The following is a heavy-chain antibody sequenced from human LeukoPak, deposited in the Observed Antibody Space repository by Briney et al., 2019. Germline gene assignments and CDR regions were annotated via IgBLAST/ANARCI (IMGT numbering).Heavy chain of an antibody. CDR3: AKEQSSGYYGAFDY. V-gene: IGHV3-30*18. J-gene: IGHJ4*02. CDR1: GFTFSSYG. D-gene: IGHD3-22*01. Sequence: PGRSLRLSCAASGFTFSSYGMHWVRQAPGKGLEWVAVISYDGSNKYYADSVKGRFTISRDNSKNTLYLQMNSLRAEDTAVYYCAKEQSSGYYGAFDYWGQGSLVTVSS. CDR2: ISYDGSNK.